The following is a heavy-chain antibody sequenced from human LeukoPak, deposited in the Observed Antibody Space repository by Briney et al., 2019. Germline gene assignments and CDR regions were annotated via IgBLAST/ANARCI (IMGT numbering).Heavy chain of an antibody. V-gene: IGHV3-15*01. CDR3: TTEANSWELPEYYFDY. CDR1: GFTFSSYA. J-gene: IGHJ4*02. Sequence: PGGSLRLSCAASGFTFSSYAMSWVRQAPGKGLEWVGRIKSKTDGGTTDYAAPVKGRFTISRDDSKNTLYLQMNSLKTEDTAVYYCTTEANSWELPEYYFDYWGQGTLVTVSS. CDR2: IKSKTDGGTT. D-gene: IGHD1-26*01.